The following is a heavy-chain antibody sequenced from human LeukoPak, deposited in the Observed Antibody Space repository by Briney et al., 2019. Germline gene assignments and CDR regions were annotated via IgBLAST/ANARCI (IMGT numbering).Heavy chain of an antibody. Sequence: PGGSLTLSCATSGFTLSSYNMNWLRQAPGKGLEGVSFISTSSSYIYYADSVKGRFTITRDNAKNSLYLQLNSLRVEDTAVYYCARGEWSSSLFDYWGQGTLVTVSS. CDR1: GFTLSSYN. CDR3: ARGEWSSSLFDY. CDR2: ISTSSSYI. J-gene: IGHJ4*02. V-gene: IGHV3-21*01. D-gene: IGHD6-6*01.